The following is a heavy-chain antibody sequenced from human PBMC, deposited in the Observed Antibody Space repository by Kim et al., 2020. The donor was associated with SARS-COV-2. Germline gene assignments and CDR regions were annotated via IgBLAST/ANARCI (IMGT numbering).Heavy chain of an antibody. J-gene: IGHJ6*02. CDR3: ARDKAAAGREYYYYYYGMDV. CDR1: GFTFSDYY. Sequence: GGSLRLSCAASGFTFSDYYMSWIRQAPGKGLEWVSYISSSSSYTNYADSVKGRFTISRDNAKNSLYLQMNSLRAEDTAVYYCARDKAAAGREYYYYYYGMDVWGQGTTVTVSS. V-gene: IGHV3-11*05. CDR2: ISSSSSYT. D-gene: IGHD6-13*01.